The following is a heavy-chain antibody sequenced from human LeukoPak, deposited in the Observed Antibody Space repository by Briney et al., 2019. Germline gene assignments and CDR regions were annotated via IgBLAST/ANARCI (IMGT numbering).Heavy chain of an antibody. V-gene: IGHV4-39*01. Sequence: PSETLSLTCTVSGGSISSSSYYWGWIRQPPGKGLEWIGSFYYSGSTYYNPSLKSRVTISVDTSKNQFSLKLSSVTAADTAVYYCARVPDTASNWFDPWGQGTLVTVSS. J-gene: IGHJ5*02. CDR3: ARVPDTASNWFDP. CDR1: GGSISSSSYY. CDR2: FYYSGST.